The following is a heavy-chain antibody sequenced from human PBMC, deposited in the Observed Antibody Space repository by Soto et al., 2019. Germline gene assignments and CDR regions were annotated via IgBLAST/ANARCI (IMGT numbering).Heavy chain of an antibody. J-gene: IGHJ5*02. V-gene: IGHV2-5*02. CDR1: GFSLSTSGVG. CDR2: IYWDDDK. CDR3: ANSVVQWFGEFNNWFDP. Sequence: QITLKESGPTLVKPTQTLTLTCTFSGFSLSTSGVGVGWIRQPPGKALEWLALIYWDDDKRYSPSLKSRLTITKDTTKNPVVLTMTFMDPVDTDTDSCANSVVQWFGEFNNWFDPWGQGTLVTVSS. D-gene: IGHD3-10*01.